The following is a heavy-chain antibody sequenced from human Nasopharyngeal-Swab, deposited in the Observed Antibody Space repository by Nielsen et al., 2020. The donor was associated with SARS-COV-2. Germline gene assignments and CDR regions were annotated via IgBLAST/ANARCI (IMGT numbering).Heavy chain of an antibody. Sequence: GSLRLSCAVSGGSINSSNWWNWVRQPPGKGLEWIGEIYHSGSTNYNPSLKSRVTISIDKSKNQFSLKLSSVTAADTAVYYCARASRITMVRGAGGYYYYGMDVWGQGTTVTVSS. CDR3: ARASRITMVRGAGGYYYYGMDV. D-gene: IGHD3-10*01. CDR1: GGSINSSNW. CDR2: IYHSGST. J-gene: IGHJ6*02. V-gene: IGHV4-4*02.